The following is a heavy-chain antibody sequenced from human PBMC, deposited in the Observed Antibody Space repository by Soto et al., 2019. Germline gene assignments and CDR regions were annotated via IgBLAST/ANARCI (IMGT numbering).Heavy chain of an antibody. J-gene: IGHJ6*02. CDR1: GFTLSSYW. Sequence: GGSLRLSCAASGFTLSSYWMHWVRQAPGKGLVWVSRINSDGSSTSYADSVKGRFTISRDNAKNTLYLQMNSLRAEDTAVYYCATSHRTKPNYYYYYGMDAWGQGTTVTVSS. V-gene: IGHV3-74*01. CDR2: INSDGSST. CDR3: ATSHRTKPNYYYYYGMDA. D-gene: IGHD2-2*01.